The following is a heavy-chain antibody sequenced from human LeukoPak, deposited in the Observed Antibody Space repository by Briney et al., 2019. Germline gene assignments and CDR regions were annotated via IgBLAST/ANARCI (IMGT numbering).Heavy chain of an antibody. CDR1: GYTLTELS. Sequence: ASVKVSCKVSGYTLTELSMYWVRQAPGKGLEWMGGFDAEDGETIYAQKCQGRVTMTEDTSTDTAYMELSSLRSEDTAVYYCATRFEPAPTHYYFDYWGQGTLVTVSS. J-gene: IGHJ4*02. V-gene: IGHV1-24*01. CDR3: ATRFEPAPTHYYFDY. CDR2: FDAEDGET. D-gene: IGHD2-2*01.